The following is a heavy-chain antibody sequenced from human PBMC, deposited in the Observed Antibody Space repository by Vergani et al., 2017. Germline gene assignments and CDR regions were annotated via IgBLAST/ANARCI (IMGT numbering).Heavy chain of an antibody. V-gene: IGHV3-13*01. CDR1: GFTFSSYD. D-gene: IGHD4-23*01. Sequence: VQLVETGGGVVQPGKSVRLSCAASGFTFSSYDMHWVRQATGKGLEWVSAIGTAGDTYYPGSVKGRFTISRENAKNSLYLQMNSLRAGDTAIYYCARAVSTTVGDPPGYWGQGTLVTVSS. CDR2: IGTAGDT. CDR3: ARAVSTTVGDPPGY. J-gene: IGHJ4*02.